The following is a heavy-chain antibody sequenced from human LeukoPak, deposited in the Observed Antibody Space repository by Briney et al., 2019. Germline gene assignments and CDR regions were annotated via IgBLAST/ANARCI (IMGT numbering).Heavy chain of an antibody. D-gene: IGHD5-24*01. V-gene: IGHV4-4*07. CDR1: GGSISSYY. J-gene: IGHJ4*02. Sequence: PSETLSLTCTVSGGSISSYYWSWIRQPAGKGLEWIGRIYTSGSTNYNPSLKSRVTMSVDTSKNQFSLKLSSVTAADTAVYYCARGRGWLQLVPRPFDYWGQGTLVTVSS. CDR2: IYTSGST. CDR3: ARGRGWLQLVPRPFDY.